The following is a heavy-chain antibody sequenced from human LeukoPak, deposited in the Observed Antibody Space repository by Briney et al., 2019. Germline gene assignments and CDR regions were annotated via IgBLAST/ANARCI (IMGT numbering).Heavy chain of an antibody. D-gene: IGHD3-22*01. CDR1: GFTFSTYS. CDR2: IFPNGRNT. V-gene: IGHV3-21*01. Sequence: GGSLRLSCAASGFTFSTYSMTWVRQAPGKGLEWVSSIFPNGRNTYYADSVKGRFTISRDNAKNSLYLQMNSLRAEDTAVYYCASPDYYDSSGYYCGYWGQGTLVTVSS. J-gene: IGHJ4*02. CDR3: ASPDYYDSSGYYCGY.